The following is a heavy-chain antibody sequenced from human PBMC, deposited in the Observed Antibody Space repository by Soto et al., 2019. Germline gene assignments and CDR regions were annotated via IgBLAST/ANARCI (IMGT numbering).Heavy chain of an antibody. CDR2: IYISGST. CDR3: VRDCSGGGCYSDYGMDV. D-gene: IGHD2-15*01. J-gene: IGHJ6*02. CDR1: GDSISSYY. Sequence: QVQLQESGPGLVKPSETLSLTCTVSGDSISSYYWSWIRQPAGKGLEWIGRIYISGSTDYNPSLKGRVSMSVDRSKNQFSLKLTSVTAADTAVYYCVRDCSGGGCYSDYGMDVWGHGTTVTVSS. V-gene: IGHV4-4*07.